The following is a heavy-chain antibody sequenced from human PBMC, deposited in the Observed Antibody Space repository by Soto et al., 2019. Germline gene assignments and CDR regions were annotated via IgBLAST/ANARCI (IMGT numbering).Heavy chain of an antibody. Sequence: SETLSLTCTVSGGSISSSSYYWSWIRQPPGKGLEWIGSIYYSGSTYYNPSLKSRVTISVDTSKNQFSLKLSSVTAADTAVYYCASRITMVRGVINYYYYYGMDVWGQGTTVTVSS. CDR3: ASRITMVRGVINYYYYYGMDV. J-gene: IGHJ6*02. D-gene: IGHD3-10*01. CDR1: GGSISSSSYY. CDR2: IYYSGST. V-gene: IGHV4-39*01.